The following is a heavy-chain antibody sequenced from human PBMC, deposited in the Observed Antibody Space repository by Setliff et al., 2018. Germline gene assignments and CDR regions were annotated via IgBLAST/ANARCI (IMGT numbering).Heavy chain of an antibody. V-gene: IGHV4-61*09. CDR2: IYTSGST. Sequence: PSETLSLTCTVSGGSISSGSYYWSWIRQPAGKGLEWIGHIYTSGSTNYNPSLKSRVTISVDTSKNQFSLKLSSVTAADTAVYYCARVDWGYSRNWSIDDWGQGTLVTVSS. CDR3: ARVDWGYSRNWSIDD. J-gene: IGHJ4*02. CDR1: GGSISSGSYY. D-gene: IGHD6-13*01.